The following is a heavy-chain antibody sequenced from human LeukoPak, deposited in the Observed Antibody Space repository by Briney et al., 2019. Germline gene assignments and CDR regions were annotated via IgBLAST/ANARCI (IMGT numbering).Heavy chain of an antibody. CDR3: ARAAMVRGVKSYYYYGMDV. CDR2: IYYSGST. CDR1: GGSISSYY. D-gene: IGHD3-10*01. Sequence: PSETLSLTCTVSGGSISSYYWSWIRQPPGEGLEWIGYIYYSGSTNYNPSLKSRVTISVDTSKNQFSLKLSSVTAADTAVYYCARAAMVRGVKSYYYYGMDVWGQGTTVTVSS. J-gene: IGHJ6*02. V-gene: IGHV4-59*01.